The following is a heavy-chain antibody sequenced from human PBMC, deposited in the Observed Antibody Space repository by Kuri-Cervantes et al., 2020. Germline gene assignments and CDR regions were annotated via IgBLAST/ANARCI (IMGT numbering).Heavy chain of an antibody. V-gene: IGHV3-48*03. CDR3: ARGRRPDP. J-gene: IGHJ5*02. CDR2: ISGSGSNI. Sequence: GGSLRLSCAASGFTFRSYVMNWIRQTPGKGLEWVSYISGSGSNIYYADSVKGRFTISRDNAKNSLYLQMNSLRVEDTALYFCARGRRPDPWGQGTLVTVSS. CDR1: GFTFRSYV.